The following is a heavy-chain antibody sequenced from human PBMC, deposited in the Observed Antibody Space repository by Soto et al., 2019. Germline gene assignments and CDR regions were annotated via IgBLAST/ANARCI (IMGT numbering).Heavy chain of an antibody. D-gene: IGHD2-2*01. CDR2: IIPIFGTA. J-gene: IGHJ5*02. Sequence: WASVKVSCKASGGTFSSYAISWVRQAPGQGLEWMGGIIPIFGTANYAQKFQGRVTITADESTSTAYMELSSLRSEDTAVYYCARVACSSTSCYNWFDPWGQGTMVTVYS. V-gene: IGHV1-69*13. CDR3: ARVACSSTSCYNWFDP. CDR1: GGTFSSYA.